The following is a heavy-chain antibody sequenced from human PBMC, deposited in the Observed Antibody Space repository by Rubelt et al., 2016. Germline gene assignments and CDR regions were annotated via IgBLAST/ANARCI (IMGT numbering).Heavy chain of an antibody. J-gene: IGHJ5*02. CDR2: INPYSGVT. CDR1: GYAFTGDY. CDR3: ARDGKFDP. V-gene: IGHV1-2*06. Sequence: QVQLVQSGAEVQKPGASVKVSCKASGYAFTGDYIHWVRQAPGQGLEWMGRINPYSGVTDYAQKFQGRVTMTRDTSISTAYMQLGSLRSDDTAVYYCARDGKFDPWGQGTLVCVSS.